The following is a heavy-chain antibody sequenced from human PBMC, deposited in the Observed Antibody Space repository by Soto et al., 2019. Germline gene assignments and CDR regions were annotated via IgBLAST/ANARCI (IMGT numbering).Heavy chain of an antibody. CDR3: ARDAFGGVIVSPWFDP. V-gene: IGHV4-31*03. CDR1: GGSISSGGYY. Sequence: SETLSLTCTVSGGSISSGGYYWSWIRQHPGKGLEWIGYIYYSGSTYYNPSLKSRVTISVDTSKNQFSLKLSSVTAADTAVYYCARDAFGGVIVSPWFDPWGQGTLVTVSS. J-gene: IGHJ5*02. CDR2: IYYSGST. D-gene: IGHD3-16*02.